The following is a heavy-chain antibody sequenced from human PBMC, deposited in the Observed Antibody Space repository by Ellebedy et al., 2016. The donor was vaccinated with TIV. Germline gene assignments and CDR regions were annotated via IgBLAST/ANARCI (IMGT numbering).Heavy chain of an antibody. V-gene: IGHV3-7*01. D-gene: IGHD3-10*01. CDR1: GFTFSSYW. Sequence: GESLKISCAASGFTFSSYWMTWVRQAPGKGLEWVANIKQDGSEKYYVDSVKGRFTISRDNAKNSLYLQMNSLRAEDTAVYYCARQMRLYGSGSYYNDYYYYGMDVWGQGTTVTVSS. CDR2: IKQDGSEK. CDR3: ARQMRLYGSGSYYNDYYYYGMDV. J-gene: IGHJ6*02.